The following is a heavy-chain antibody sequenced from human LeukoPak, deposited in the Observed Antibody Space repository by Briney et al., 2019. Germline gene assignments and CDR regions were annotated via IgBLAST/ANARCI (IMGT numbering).Heavy chain of an antibody. CDR1: GFTFSSYG. J-gene: IGHJ4*02. D-gene: IGHD6-19*01. CDR2: ISYDGSNK. CDR3: AKDSPRAVAAH. Sequence: GRSLRLSCAASGFTFSSYGMHWVRQAPGKGLEWVAVISYDGSNKYYADSVKGRFTISRDNSKNTLYLQMNSLRAEDTAVYYCAKDSPRAVAAHWGQGTLVTVSS. V-gene: IGHV3-30*18.